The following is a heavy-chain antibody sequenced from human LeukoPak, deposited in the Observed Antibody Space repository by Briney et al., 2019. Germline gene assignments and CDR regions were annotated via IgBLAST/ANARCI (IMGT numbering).Heavy chain of an antibody. V-gene: IGHV1-2*02. CDR3: ARVTYDRSGYYNGIPY. D-gene: IGHD3-22*01. J-gene: IGHJ4*02. CDR1: GHTFTGYF. Sequence: GASVKVSCKASGHTFTGYFIHWVRQAPGQGLEWMGWINPSSGATNYAQNFQGRVTLTREMSISTAYMEVSRLLSDDTAVYYCARVTYDRSGYYNGIPYWGQGTLVIVSS. CDR2: INPSSGAT.